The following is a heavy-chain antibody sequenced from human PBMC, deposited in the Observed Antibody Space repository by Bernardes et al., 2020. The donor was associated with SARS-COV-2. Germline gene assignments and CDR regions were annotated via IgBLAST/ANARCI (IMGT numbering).Heavy chain of an antibody. V-gene: IGHV3-21*01. CDR2: ISSSSAIT. CDR1: GFIFSNYA. D-gene: IGHD5-12*01. J-gene: IGHJ5*02. Sequence: GGSLRLSCEASGFIFSNYAMNWVRQAPGKGLEWVAFISSSSAITFYADSVKGRFTVSRDNAKNSLYLQVDSLRVEDTAIYYCARDWATPLSLVAPWVQGTLVTVSS. CDR3: ARDWATPLSLVAP.